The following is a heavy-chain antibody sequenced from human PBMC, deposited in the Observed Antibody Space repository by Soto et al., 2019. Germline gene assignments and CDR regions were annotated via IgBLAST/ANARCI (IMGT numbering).Heavy chain of an antibody. CDR1: GGTFSSYT. Sequence: QVQLVQSGAEVKKPGSSVKVSCKASGGTFSSYTISWVRQAPGQGLEWMGRIIPILCIANYAQKFQGRVTITADQSTRTAYMELSSLSSEDTAVYYCARAADSSSWYALPEYFQHWGQGTLVTVSS. CDR2: IIPILCIA. CDR3: ARAADSSSWYALPEYFQH. V-gene: IGHV1-69*02. D-gene: IGHD6-13*01. J-gene: IGHJ1*01.